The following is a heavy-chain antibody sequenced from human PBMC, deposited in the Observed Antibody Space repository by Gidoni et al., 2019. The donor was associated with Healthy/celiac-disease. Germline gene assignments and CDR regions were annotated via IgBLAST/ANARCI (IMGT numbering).Heavy chain of an antibody. CDR2: IRRKTYGGTT. V-gene: IGHV3-49*05. Sequence: EVQLVESGGGLVKPGRSLRLSCTASGFTFGDYAMSWFRQATGKGLEWVGFIRRKTYGGTTEYDASVKGRFTISRDKFKSIAYLQMNSLKTEDTDVYYWTRENRITIFGVVIAGGFDPWGQGTLVTVSS. CDR1: GFTFGDYA. CDR3: TRENRITIFGVVIAGGFDP. D-gene: IGHD3-3*01. J-gene: IGHJ5*02.